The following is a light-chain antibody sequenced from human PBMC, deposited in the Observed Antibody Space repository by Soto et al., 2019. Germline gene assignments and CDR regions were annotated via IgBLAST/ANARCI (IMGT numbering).Light chain of an antibody. CDR1: SSDVGGAYNY. CDR3: CSYTSTSTYV. Sequence: QSLLTQPASVSGSPGQSISISCTGTSSDVGGAYNYVSWYQHHPDKAPKLVIFDVNNRPSGVSNRFSGSKSGNTASLTISGLQAEDEADYYCCSYTSTSTYVFGTGTKVTVL. J-gene: IGLJ1*01. V-gene: IGLV2-14*03. CDR2: DVN.